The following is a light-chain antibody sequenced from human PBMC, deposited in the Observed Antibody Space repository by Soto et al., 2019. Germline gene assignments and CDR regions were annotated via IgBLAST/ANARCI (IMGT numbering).Light chain of an antibody. J-gene: IGKJ1*01. CDR1: QSIRTW. CDR2: DAS. Sequence: DIQMTQSPSTLSASVGDRVTITCRASQSIRTWLAWYQQKPGKAPKLLIYDASSLESGVPSRFSGSGSGTEFTLTISSLQPEDFASYYCQQYNSYSPFGQGTKVDI. CDR3: QQYNSYSP. V-gene: IGKV1-5*01.